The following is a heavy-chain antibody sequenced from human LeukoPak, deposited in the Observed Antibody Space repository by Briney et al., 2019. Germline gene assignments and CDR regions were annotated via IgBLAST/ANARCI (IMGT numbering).Heavy chain of an antibody. CDR2: FGTRSSSI. V-gene: IGHV3-21*06. J-gene: IGHJ5*02. Sequence: PGGSLRLSCAASGFTFSTYSMNWVRQAPGKGLEWVSSFGTRSSSIYYADSVRGRFTISRDNAKNSLYLQMNSLGVEDTAVYYCAREVGGQIGEGLDPWGQGTLVTVSS. CDR1: GFTFSTYS. CDR3: AREVGGQIGEGLDP. D-gene: IGHD3-10*01.